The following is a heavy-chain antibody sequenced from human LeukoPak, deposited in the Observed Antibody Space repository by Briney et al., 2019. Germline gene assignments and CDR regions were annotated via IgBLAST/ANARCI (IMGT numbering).Heavy chain of an antibody. Sequence: TGGSLRLSCAASGFTFSSYSMNWVRQAPGKGLEWVSSISSSSSYIYYADSVKGRFTISRDNAKNSLYLQMNSLRAEDTVVYYCARDPSLGYSGYDYDYYYYMDVWGKGTTVTISS. CDR3: ARDPSLGYSGYDYDYYYYMDV. CDR2: ISSSSSYI. D-gene: IGHD5-12*01. J-gene: IGHJ6*03. V-gene: IGHV3-21*01. CDR1: GFTFSSYS.